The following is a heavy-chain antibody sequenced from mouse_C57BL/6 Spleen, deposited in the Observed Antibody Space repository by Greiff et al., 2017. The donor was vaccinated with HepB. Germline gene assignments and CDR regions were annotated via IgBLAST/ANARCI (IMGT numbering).Heavy chain of an antibody. J-gene: IGHJ1*03. Sequence: EVQLQESGPGLVKPSQSLSLTCSVTGYSITSGYYWNWIRQFPGNKLEWMGYISYDGSNNYNPSLKNRISITRDTSKNQFFLKLNSVTTEDTATYYCARDLPGGYWYFDVWGTGTTVTVSS. CDR2: ISYDGSN. V-gene: IGHV3-6*01. CDR1: GYSITSGYY. CDR3: ARDLPGGYWYFDV.